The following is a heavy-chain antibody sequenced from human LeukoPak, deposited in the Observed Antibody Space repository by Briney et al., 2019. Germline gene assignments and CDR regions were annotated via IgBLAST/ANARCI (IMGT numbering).Heavy chain of an antibody. D-gene: IGHD3-10*01. CDR1: GFTFSSYA. V-gene: IGHV3-33*08. CDR3: ARGPAMVRGVILDY. J-gene: IGHJ4*02. CDR2: IWYDGSNK. Sequence: GGSLRLSCAASGFTFSSYAIHWIRQAPGKGLEWVAVIWYDGSNKYYADSVKGRFTISRDNSKNTLYLQMNSLRAEDTAVYYCARGPAMVRGVILDYWGQGTLVTVSS.